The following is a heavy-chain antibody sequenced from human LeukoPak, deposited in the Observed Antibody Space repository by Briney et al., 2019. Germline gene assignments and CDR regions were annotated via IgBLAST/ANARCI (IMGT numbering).Heavy chain of an antibody. D-gene: IGHD7-27*01. V-gene: IGHV3-48*01. Sequence: GGSLRLSCGASGITFRSYSMNWVRQAPGKGLEWASYTSSSGSTKYYADSVKGRFTVSRDNSKNTLFLQMNSLRAEDTAVYYCAKDGGLWVSAHWGDSWGRGTLVTVSS. CDR1: GITFRSYS. CDR2: TSSSGSTK. J-gene: IGHJ4*02. CDR3: AKDGGLWVSAHWGDS.